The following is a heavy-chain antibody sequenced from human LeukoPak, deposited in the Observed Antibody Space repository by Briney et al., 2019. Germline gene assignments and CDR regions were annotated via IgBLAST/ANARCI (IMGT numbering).Heavy chain of an antibody. J-gene: IGHJ6*03. CDR3: ARQRVGNYYFYMDV. D-gene: IGHD4-23*01. Sequence: SETLSLTCTVSGGSIGSILHYWGWVRQPPGKGLEWIGSMYYSGTAYYNPSLKSRVTISPDTSRKQFSLRLSSVTAADTAVYYCARQRVGNYYFYMDVWGKGTTVTVSS. CDR2: MYYSGTA. CDR1: GGSIGSILHY. V-gene: IGHV4-39*07.